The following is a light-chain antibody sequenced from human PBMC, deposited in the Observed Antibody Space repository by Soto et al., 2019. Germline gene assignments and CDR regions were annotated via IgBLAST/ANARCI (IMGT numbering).Light chain of an antibody. J-gene: IGKJ5*01. CDR2: SAS. Sequence: EIVLTQSPGTLSLSPWERAPLSCRASQSVNSTFLAWYQQKPGQAPRLLIYSASSRATGIPDRFSGSWSRTELAFNISIREREDFAVYYCKQYGEASAQGTRLEIK. V-gene: IGKV3-20*01. CDR3: KQYGEA. CDR1: QSVNSTF.